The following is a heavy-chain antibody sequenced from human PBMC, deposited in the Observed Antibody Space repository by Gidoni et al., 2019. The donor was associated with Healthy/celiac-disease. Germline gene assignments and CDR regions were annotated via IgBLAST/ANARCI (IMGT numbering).Heavy chain of an antibody. CDR3: ARVTRIAAFRGQYFDY. Sequence: TCTVSGGSISSYYWSWIRQPPGKGLEWIGYIYYSGSTNYNPSLKSRVTISVDTSKNQFSLKLSSVTAADTAVYYCARVTRIAAFRGQYFDYWGQGTLVTVSS. V-gene: IGHV4-59*01. D-gene: IGHD6-6*01. CDR2: IYYSGST. CDR1: GGSISSYY. J-gene: IGHJ4*02.